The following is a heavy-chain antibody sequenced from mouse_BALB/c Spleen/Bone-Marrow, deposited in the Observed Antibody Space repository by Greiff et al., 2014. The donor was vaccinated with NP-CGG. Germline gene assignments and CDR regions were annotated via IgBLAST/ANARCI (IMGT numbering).Heavy chain of an antibody. Sequence: EVQRVESGGGLVKPGGSLKLSCAASGSTFSSYTMSWVRQTPEKRLEWVATITSGGGYTYYPDSVKGRFTISRDNAKSTLYLQMSSLKSEDTAKYYCTRDLYDGYSYYAMDYWGQGTSVTVSS. J-gene: IGHJ4*01. CDR3: TRDLYDGYSYYAMDY. CDR2: ITSGGGYT. D-gene: IGHD2-3*01. V-gene: IGHV5-6-4*01. CDR1: GSTFSSYT.